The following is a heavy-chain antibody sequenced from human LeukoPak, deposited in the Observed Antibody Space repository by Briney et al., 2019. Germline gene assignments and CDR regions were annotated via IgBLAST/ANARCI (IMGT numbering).Heavy chain of an antibody. Sequence: SETLSLTCTVSGGSISGYYWSWIRQPPGKGLEWIGYIYYSGSTNYNPSLKSRVTISVDTSKNQFSLKLSSVTAADTAVYYCARGQLVSRAMDYWGQGTLVTVSS. J-gene: IGHJ4*02. CDR2: IYYSGST. D-gene: IGHD6-6*01. CDR3: ARGQLVSRAMDY. V-gene: IGHV4-59*01. CDR1: GGSISGYY.